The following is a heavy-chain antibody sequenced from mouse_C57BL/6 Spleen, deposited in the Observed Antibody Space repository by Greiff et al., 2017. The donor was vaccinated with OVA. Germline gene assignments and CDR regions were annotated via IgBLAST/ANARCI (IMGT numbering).Heavy chain of an antibody. CDR2: IDPSDSYT. V-gene: IGHV1-50*01. CDR1: GYTFTSYW. Sequence: VKLQESGAELVKPGASVKLSCKASGYTFTSYWMQWVKQRPGQGLEWIGEIDPSDSYTNYNQKFKGQATLTVDTSSSTAYMQLSSLTSEDSAVYYCARRGRYAMDYWGQGTSVTVSS. J-gene: IGHJ4*01. CDR3: ARRGRYAMDY.